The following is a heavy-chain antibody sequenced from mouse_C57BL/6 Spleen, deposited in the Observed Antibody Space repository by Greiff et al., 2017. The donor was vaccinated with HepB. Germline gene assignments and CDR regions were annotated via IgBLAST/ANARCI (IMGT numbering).Heavy chain of an antibody. CDR2: IYPRSGNT. D-gene: IGHD1-1*01. Sequence: VQLQQSGAELARPGASVKLSCKASGYTFTSYGISWVKQRTGQGLEWIGEIYPRSGNTYYNEKFKGKATLAADKSSSTAYMELRSLTSEDSAVYFCASIYYYGSSPYYFDYWGQGTTLSVSS. CDR3: ASIYYYGSSPYYFDY. CDR1: GYTFTSYG. V-gene: IGHV1-81*01. J-gene: IGHJ2*01.